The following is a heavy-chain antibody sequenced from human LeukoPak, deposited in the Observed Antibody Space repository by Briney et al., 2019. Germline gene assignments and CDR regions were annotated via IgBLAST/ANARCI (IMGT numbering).Heavy chain of an antibody. CDR1: GSTFSNAW. CDR2: IKSKTDGGTT. V-gene: IGHV3-15*01. Sequence: GGSLRLSCAASGSTFSNAWMSWVRQAPGKGLEWVGRIKSKTDGGTTDYAAPVKGRFTISRDDSKNTLYLQMNSLKTEDTAVYYCTTLDIVVVPAAIQHYYGMDVWGQGTTVTVSS. D-gene: IGHD2-2*02. J-gene: IGHJ6*02. CDR3: TTLDIVVVPAAIQHYYGMDV.